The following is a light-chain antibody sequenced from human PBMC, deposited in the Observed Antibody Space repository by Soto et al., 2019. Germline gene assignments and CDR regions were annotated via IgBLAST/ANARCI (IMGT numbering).Light chain of an antibody. CDR1: QSVSRNY. CDR2: DAS. Sequence: EIVLNQSPGTLSLSAGARASLYCRASQSVSRNYVAWYHYKPGQAPRLLIYDASTRATGIPDRFSGSGSGADFTLTISRLEPEDFAVYFCQQYGRTPLTFGGGSKVEIK. V-gene: IGKV3-20*01. CDR3: QQYGRTPLT. J-gene: IGKJ4*01.